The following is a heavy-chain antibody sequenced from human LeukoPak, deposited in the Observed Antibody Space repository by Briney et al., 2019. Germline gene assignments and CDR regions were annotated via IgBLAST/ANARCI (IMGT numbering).Heavy chain of an antibody. D-gene: IGHD2-15*01. CDR2: ISGSGGGT. CDR3: ARAGEYCSGGSCYSGVYFDY. Sequence: ETGGSLRLSCAASGFTFSSYAMSWVRQAPGKGLEWVSAISGSGGGTYYADSVKGRFTISRDNSKNTLYLQMNSLRAEDTAVYYCARAGEYCSGGSCYSGVYFDYWGQGTLVTVSS. V-gene: IGHV3-23*01. J-gene: IGHJ4*02. CDR1: GFTFSSYA.